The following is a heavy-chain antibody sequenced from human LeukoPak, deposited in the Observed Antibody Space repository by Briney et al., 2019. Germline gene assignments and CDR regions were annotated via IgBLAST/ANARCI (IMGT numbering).Heavy chain of an antibody. CDR3: ARVRQLGWFGP. CDR2: IHSDGLA. J-gene: IGHJ5*02. Sequence: SETLSLTCTVSGDSISSGNYFWAWIRQSAGKGLEWIGRIHSDGLANYNPSLRSRVTISVDTSNNQFSLKVKSVTAADTATYYCARVRQLGWFGPWGQGILVTVSS. V-gene: IGHV4-61*02. D-gene: IGHD3-16*01. CDR1: GDSISSGNYF.